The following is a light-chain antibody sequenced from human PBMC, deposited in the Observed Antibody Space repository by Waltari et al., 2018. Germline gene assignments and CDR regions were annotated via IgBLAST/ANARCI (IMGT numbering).Light chain of an antibody. Sequence: EIVLTQSPGTLSLSPGERATLSCRASQTVSSSYLAWYQQKPGQAPRLLIYGASSRATGIPGRFSGSGSGTDFTLTISRLEPEDFAVYYCQLFGISPLFTFGPGTKVEI. CDR2: GAS. J-gene: IGKJ3*01. CDR3: QLFGISPLFT. CDR1: QTVSSSY. V-gene: IGKV3-20*01.